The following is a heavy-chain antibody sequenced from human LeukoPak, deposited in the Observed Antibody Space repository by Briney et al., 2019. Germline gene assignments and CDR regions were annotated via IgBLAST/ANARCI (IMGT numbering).Heavy chain of an antibody. V-gene: IGHV4-59*03. D-gene: IGHD6-13*01. CDR2: IYSGGST. Sequence: SETLSLTCTFSGTSISSDYWSWIRQPPGKGMEWIGYIYSGGSTNYNPSLKSRVTMSVDTSKNQFSLTLTSVTAADTALYFCATRPGGSTWYGVFDYWSPGTLVTVS. CDR3: ATRPGGSTWYGVFDY. J-gene: IGHJ4*02. CDR1: GTSISSDY.